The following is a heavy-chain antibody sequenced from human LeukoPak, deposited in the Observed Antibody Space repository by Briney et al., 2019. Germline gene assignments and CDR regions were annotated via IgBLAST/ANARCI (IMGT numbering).Heavy chain of an antibody. CDR2: IYPGDSNI. CDR1: GYSFTNNW. V-gene: IGHV5-51*01. J-gene: IGHJ3*02. CDR3: ARLLGWKVVTPDDEAFDT. D-gene: IGHD3-22*01. Sequence: GESLKISCKGSGYSFTNNWIGWVRQMPGKGLEWMGFIYPGDSNIRYSPSFQGQVTISADKSINTAYLQWSSLEASDTAMYYCARLLGWKVVTPDDEAFDTWGQGTMVTVSS.